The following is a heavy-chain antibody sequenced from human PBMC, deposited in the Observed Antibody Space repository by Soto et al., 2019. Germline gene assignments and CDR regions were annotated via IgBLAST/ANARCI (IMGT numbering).Heavy chain of an antibody. CDR1: GASISTNNYF. J-gene: IGHJ5*02. CDR3: ARNFRVPRLFGVDSWFDP. Sequence: SETLSLTCTVSGASISTNNYFWAWIRQPPGTGLEWIGIIYHTGTAHYNPSLKSRVTISVDTSKNQFSLRLNSVTAADTAVYYCARNFRVPRLFGVDSWFDPWGQGTLVTVSS. CDR2: IYHTGTA. D-gene: IGHD3-3*01. V-gene: IGHV4-39*01.